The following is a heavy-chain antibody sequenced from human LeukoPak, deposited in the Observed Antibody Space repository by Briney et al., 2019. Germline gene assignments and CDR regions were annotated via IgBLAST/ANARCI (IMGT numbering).Heavy chain of an antibody. D-gene: IGHD2-21*02. Sequence: SQTLSLTCAISGDSVSTNSAAWNWIRQSPSRGLEWLGRTYYRCKWYHDYAPSVQSRITINPDTSKNQFSLHLNSVTPEDTAVYYCARGNRDFDSWGQGTLLTVSS. J-gene: IGHJ5*01. CDR2: TYYRCKWYH. CDR3: ARGNRDFDS. V-gene: IGHV6-1*01. CDR1: GDSVSTNSAA.